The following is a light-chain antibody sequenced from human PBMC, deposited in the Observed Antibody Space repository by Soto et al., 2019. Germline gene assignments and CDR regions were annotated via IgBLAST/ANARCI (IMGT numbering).Light chain of an antibody. CDR3: QQYNNWLPYT. J-gene: IGKJ2*01. Sequence: EIVMTQSPATLSVSPGERATLSCRASQSVSSNLAWYQQKPGQAPRLPIYGASTRATGIPARFSGSGSGTEFTLTISSLQSEDFAVYYCQQYNNWLPYTFCQGTKLEIK. CDR1: QSVSSN. V-gene: IGKV3-15*01. CDR2: GAS.